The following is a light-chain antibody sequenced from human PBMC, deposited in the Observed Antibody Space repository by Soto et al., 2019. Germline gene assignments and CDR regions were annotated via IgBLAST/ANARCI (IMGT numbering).Light chain of an antibody. Sequence: SYELTQPSSVSVSPGQTARITCSGDVLAKKYARWFQQKPGQAPVLVIYKDSERPSGIPERFSGSSSGTTVTLTISGAQVEDEADYYCYSAAHNIGVFGGGTQLTVL. J-gene: IGLJ2*01. CDR1: VLAKKY. V-gene: IGLV3-27*01. CDR2: KDS. CDR3: YSAAHNIGV.